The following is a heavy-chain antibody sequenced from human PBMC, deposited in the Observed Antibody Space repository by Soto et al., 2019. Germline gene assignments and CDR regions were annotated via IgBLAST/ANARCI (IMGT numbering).Heavy chain of an antibody. V-gene: IGHV4-34*01. CDR2: IYHSGST. CDR1: GGSFGGYY. CDR3: ARGMTTVTTFDY. J-gene: IGHJ4*02. D-gene: IGHD4-4*01. Sequence: SETLSLTCAVYGGSFGGYYWSWVRQPPGKGLEWIGEIYHSGSTNYNPSLKSRVTISVDRSKNQFSLKLSSVTAADTAVYYCARGMTTVTTFDYWGQGTLVTVSS.